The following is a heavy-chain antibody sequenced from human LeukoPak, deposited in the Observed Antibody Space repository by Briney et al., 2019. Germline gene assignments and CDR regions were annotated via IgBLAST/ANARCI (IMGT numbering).Heavy chain of an antibody. V-gene: IGHV3-30*03. CDR1: GFTFSSYG. Sequence: PGGSLRPSCAASGFTFSSYGMHWVRQAPGKGLEWVAVISYDGSNKYYADSVKGRFTISRDNSKNSLYLQMNSLRAEDTAVYYCARRPHFDYWGQGTLVTVSS. J-gene: IGHJ4*02. CDR2: ISYDGSNK. CDR3: ARRPHFDY.